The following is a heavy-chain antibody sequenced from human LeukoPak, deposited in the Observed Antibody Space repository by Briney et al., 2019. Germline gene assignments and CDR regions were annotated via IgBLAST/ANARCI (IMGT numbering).Heavy chain of an antibody. J-gene: IGHJ4*02. V-gene: IGHV3-7*01. CDR2: MNQDGSEK. D-gene: IGHD1-26*01. CDR1: GFTFSSYW. Sequence: GGSLRLSCAASGFTFSSYWMSWVRQAPGKGLEWVANMNQDGSEKYYVDSVKGRFTISRDNAKNSLYLKMNNLRAEDTAVYYCARGGELLRPADYWGQGTLVTVSS. CDR3: ARGGELLRPADY.